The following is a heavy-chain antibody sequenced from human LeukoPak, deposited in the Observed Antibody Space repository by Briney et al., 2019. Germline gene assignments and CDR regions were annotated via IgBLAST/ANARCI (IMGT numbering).Heavy chain of an antibody. V-gene: IGHV3-7*01. J-gene: IGHJ4*02. CDR1: GFTFSSYW. D-gene: IGHD6-19*01. CDR3: ARDPYSSGWNYFDY. CDR2: IKQDGSEK. Sequence: PGGSLRLSCAASGFTFSSYWMSWVRQAPGKGLEWVANIKQDGSEKYYVDSVKGRSTISRDNAKNSLYLQMNSLRAEDTAVYYCARDPYSSGWNYFDYWGQGTLVTVSS.